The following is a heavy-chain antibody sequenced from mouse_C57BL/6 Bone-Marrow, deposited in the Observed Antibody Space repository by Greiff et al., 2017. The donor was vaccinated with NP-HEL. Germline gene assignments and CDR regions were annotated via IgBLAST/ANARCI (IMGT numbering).Heavy chain of an antibody. Sequence: VQLQQSGAELARPGASVKMSCKASGYTFTSYTMHWVKQRPGQGLEWIGYINPSSGYTKYNQKFKDKATLTADKSSSTAYMQLSSLTSEDSAVYYCARDFIYGNYLDYWGQGTTLTVSS. CDR2: INPSSGYT. CDR1: GYTFTSYT. J-gene: IGHJ2*01. CDR3: ARDFIYGNYLDY. V-gene: IGHV1-4*01. D-gene: IGHD2-1*01.